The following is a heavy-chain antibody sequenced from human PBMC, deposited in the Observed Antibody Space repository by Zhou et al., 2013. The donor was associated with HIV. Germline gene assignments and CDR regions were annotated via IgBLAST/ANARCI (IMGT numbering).Heavy chain of an antibody. CDR2: ISAYNVDT. V-gene: IGHV1-18*01. Sequence: QVQLVQSGGEVKKPGASVKVSCKASGNTFTNYGISWVRQAPGQGLEWMGWISAYNVDTNYAQKFQGRVTMTTDTSTSTAYMELRSLRSDDTAVYYCARQRIPDQLLYGGFAMDVWGKGTTATVSS. J-gene: IGHJ6*03. CDR3: ARQRIPDQLLYGGFAMDV. CDR1: GNTFTNYG. D-gene: IGHD2-2*02.